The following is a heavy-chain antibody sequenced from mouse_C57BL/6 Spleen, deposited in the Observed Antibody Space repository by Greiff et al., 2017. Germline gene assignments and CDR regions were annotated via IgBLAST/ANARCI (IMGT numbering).Heavy chain of an antibody. CDR1: GYTFTSYW. V-gene: IGHV1-55*01. D-gene: IGHD2-1*01. CDR2: IYPGSGST. Sequence: QVQLQQPGAELVKPGASVKMSCKASGYTFTSYWITWVKQRPGQGLEWIGDIYPGSGSTNYNEKFKSKATLTVDTSSSTAYMQLSSLTSEDSAVYYCARGDGKRCYFDYWGQGTTLTVSS. CDR3: ARGDGKRCYFDY. J-gene: IGHJ2*01.